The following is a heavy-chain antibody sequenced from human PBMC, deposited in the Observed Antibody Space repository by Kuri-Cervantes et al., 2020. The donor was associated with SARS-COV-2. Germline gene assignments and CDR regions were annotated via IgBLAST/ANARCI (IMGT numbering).Heavy chain of an antibody. V-gene: IGHV3-74*01. CDR1: GFTFSGHW. J-gene: IGHJ4*02. CDR2: INPDGSYT. CDR3: ARAYVHWDSSVYIDY. Sequence: GGSLRLSCAASGFTFSGHWIHWVRQAPGKGLVWVSRINPDGSYTNNADSVKGRFTLSRDNAKNMLFLQMNSLRAEDTAVYYCARAYVHWDSSVYIDYWGQGTLVTVSS. D-gene: IGHD3-22*01.